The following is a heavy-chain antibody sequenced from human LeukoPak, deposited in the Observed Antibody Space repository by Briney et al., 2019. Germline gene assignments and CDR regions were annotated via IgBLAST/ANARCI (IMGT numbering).Heavy chain of an antibody. Sequence: SETLSLTCTVSGGSISSYYWSWIRQPPGKGLEWIGYIYYSGSTNYNPSLKSRVTISVDTSKNQFSLKLSSVTAADTAVYYCARVGALRVATNYYYMDVWGKGTTVTVSS. J-gene: IGHJ6*03. V-gene: IGHV4-59*01. CDR2: IYYSGST. CDR3: ARVGALRVATNYYYMDV. CDR1: GGSISSYY. D-gene: IGHD5-12*01.